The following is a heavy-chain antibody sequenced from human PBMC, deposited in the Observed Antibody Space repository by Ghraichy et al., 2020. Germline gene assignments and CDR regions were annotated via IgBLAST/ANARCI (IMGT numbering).Heavy chain of an antibody. V-gene: IGHV1-2*02. D-gene: IGHD2-8*02. J-gene: IGHJ4*02. CDR1: GYTFTDYY. CDR2: INPNSGGT. Sequence: ASVKVSCKASGYTFTDYYMHWVRQAPGQGLEWMGWINPNSGGTKYAQKFQGRVTMTRDTSIITAYMELSWLRSDDTAVYYCARVLGYCTVTNCPPTGYWGQGTLVTVSS. CDR3: ARVLGYCTVTNCPPTGY.